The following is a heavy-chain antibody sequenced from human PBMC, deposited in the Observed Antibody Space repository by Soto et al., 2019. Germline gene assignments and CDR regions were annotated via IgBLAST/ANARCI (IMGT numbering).Heavy chain of an antibody. J-gene: IGHJ5*02. CDR1: GFTFSDYY. CDR2: ISSSSSYT. D-gene: IGHD2-2*01. V-gene: IGHV3-11*05. Sequence: GGSLRLSCAASGFTFSDYYMSWIRQAPGKGLDWVSYISSSSSYTNYADSVKGRFTISRDNAKNSLYLQMNSLRAEDTAVYYCARDSRIVARPAMGSVGFDPWGQGTLVTVSS. CDR3: ARDSRIVARPAMGSVGFDP.